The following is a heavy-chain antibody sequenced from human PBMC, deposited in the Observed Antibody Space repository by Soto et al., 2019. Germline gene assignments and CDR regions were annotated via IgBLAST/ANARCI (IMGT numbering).Heavy chain of an antibody. CDR2: INPSGWST. Sequence: SVKVSCKASRYTFTHYHVYWVRQAPVRGPEWLGMINPSGWSTTYAQNLQGRVTMTRDTSTNTVYMELSSLRSEDTAVYYCAREAINSSGYSRYFQHWGQGTLVTVSS. V-gene: IGHV1-46*01. J-gene: IGHJ1*01. D-gene: IGHD3-22*01. CDR1: RYTFTHYH. CDR3: AREAINSSGYSRYFQH.